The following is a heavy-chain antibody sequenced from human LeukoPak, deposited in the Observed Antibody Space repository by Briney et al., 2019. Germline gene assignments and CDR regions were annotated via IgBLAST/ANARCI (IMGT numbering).Heavy chain of an antibody. CDR2: ISGSGGST. J-gene: IGHJ3*02. V-gene: IGHV3-23*01. D-gene: IGHD6-13*01. CDR1: GFTFSSYA. Sequence: GGSLRLSCAASGFTFSSYAMSWVRQAPGEGLEWVSAISGSGGSTYYADSVKGRFTISRDNSKNTLYLQMNSLRAEDTAVYSCAKCVWRIAAADAFDIWGQGTMVTVSS. CDR3: AKCVWRIAAADAFDI.